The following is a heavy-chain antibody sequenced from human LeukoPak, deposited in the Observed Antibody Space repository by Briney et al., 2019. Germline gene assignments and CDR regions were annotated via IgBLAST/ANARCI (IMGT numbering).Heavy chain of an antibody. V-gene: IGHV3-23*01. CDR3: AKGQLELRAFCDY. J-gene: IGHJ4*02. CDR1: GFTFSSYA. Sequence: GGSLRLSCAASGFTFSSYAMSWVRQAPGKGLEWVSAISGSGGSTYYADSMKGRFTISRDNSKNTLYLQMNSLRAEDTAVYYCAKGQLELRAFCDYWGQGTLVTVSS. D-gene: IGHD1-7*01. CDR2: ISGSGGST.